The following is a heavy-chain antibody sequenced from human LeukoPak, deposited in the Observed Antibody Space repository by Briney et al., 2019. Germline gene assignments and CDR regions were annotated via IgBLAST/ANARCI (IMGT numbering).Heavy chain of an antibody. J-gene: IGHJ4*02. D-gene: IGHD2-15*01. CDR2: IRYDGSNK. CDR1: GFPFSAYA. Sequence: GGSLRLSCAASGFPFSAYAMSWVRQAPGKGLEWVAFIRYDGSNKYYADSVKGRFTISRDNSKNTLYLQMNSLRAEDTAVYYWAKTTLGYWGQGTLVNGSS. CDR3: AKTTLGY. V-gene: IGHV3-30*02.